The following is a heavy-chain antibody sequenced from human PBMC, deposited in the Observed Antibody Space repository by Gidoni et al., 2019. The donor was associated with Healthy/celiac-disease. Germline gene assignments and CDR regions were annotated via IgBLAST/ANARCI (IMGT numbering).Heavy chain of an antibody. Sequence: QVQLQESGPGLVTPSETLSLTCIVSGGPLSSYYWSWIRQPAGKGLEWIGRIYTSGSTNYNPSLKSRVTMSVDTSKNQFSLKLSSVTAADTAVYYCARDSSDSSGYYAYYFDYWGQGTLVTVSS. V-gene: IGHV4-4*07. CDR1: GGPLSSYY. J-gene: IGHJ4*02. CDR2: IYTSGST. D-gene: IGHD3-22*01. CDR3: ARDSSDSSGYYAYYFDY.